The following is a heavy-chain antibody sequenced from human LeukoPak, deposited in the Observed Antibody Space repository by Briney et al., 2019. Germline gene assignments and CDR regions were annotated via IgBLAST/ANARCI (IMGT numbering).Heavy chain of an antibody. D-gene: IGHD4-11*01. J-gene: IGHJ4*02. Sequence: GGSLRTLCGASGFTFSSYSMNLGRQAPGEGLELVLSISSSSSYIYYADSVKGRFTISRDNAKNSLYLQMNSLRAEDTAVYYCARVHPTVTTPQDYWGQGTLVTVSS. V-gene: IGHV3-21*01. CDR3: ARVHPTVTTPQDY. CDR1: GFTFSSYS. CDR2: ISSSSSYI.